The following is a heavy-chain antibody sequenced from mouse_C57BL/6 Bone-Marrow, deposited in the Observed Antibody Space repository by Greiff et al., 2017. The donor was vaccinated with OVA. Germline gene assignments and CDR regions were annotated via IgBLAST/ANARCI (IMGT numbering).Heavy chain of an antibody. V-gene: IGHV1-26*01. D-gene: IGHD4-1*01. Sequence: VQLQQSGPELVKPGASVKISCKASGYTFTDYYMNWVKQSHGKSLEWIGDINPNNGGTSYNQKFKGKATLTVDKSSSTAYMELRSLTSEDSAVYYCARGDWDLYYFDYWGQGTTLTVSS. J-gene: IGHJ2*01. CDR3: ARGDWDLYYFDY. CDR1: GYTFTDYY. CDR2: INPNNGGT.